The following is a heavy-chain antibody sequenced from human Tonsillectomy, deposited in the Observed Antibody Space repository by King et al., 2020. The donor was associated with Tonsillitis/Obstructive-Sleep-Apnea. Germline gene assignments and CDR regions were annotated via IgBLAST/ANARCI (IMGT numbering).Heavy chain of an antibody. V-gene: IGHV4-59*01. CDR2: VYYSGST. CDR3: AGSPPPLYNYYYGMGV. CDR1: DGSISSYY. D-gene: IGHD1-26*01. Sequence: VQLQESGPGLVKPSETLSLTCTVSDGSISSYYWSWIRQPPGKGLEWIGYVYYSGSTNYNPSLKSRVSISLDTSKNQFSLKLSSATAADTAVYYCAGSPPPLYNYYYGMGVWGQGTTVTVSS. J-gene: IGHJ6*02.